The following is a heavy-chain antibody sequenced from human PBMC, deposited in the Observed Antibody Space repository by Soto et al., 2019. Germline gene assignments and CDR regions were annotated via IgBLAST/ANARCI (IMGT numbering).Heavy chain of an antibody. Sequence: QVQLQESGPGLVKPSQTLSLTCTVSGGSISSGAYYWSWIRQPPGKGLEGIVYIYYSGSTYTNPSLKSRGTISVDPSKNQFALKRSSVTAADTAGYYWARRRVTAKYGMDVWGQGTTVTVSS. CDR3: ARRRVTAKYGMDV. J-gene: IGHJ6*02. CDR1: GGSISSGAYY. V-gene: IGHV4-30-4*01. CDR2: IYYSGST. D-gene: IGHD2-21*02.